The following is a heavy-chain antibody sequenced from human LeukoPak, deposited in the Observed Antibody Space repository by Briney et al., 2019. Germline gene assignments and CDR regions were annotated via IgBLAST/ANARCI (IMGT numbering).Heavy chain of an antibody. CDR1: GFTFSSYA. CDR3: ARDGGRVVIDYYYYYGMDV. V-gene: IGHV3-30-3*01. J-gene: IGHJ6*02. Sequence: GGSLRLSCAASGFTFSSYAMHWVRQAPGKGLEWVAVISYDGSNKYYADSVKGRFTISRDNSKNTLYLQMNSLRAEDTAVYYCARDGGRVVIDYYYYYGMDVWGQGTTVTVSS. D-gene: IGHD3-3*01. CDR2: ISYDGSNK.